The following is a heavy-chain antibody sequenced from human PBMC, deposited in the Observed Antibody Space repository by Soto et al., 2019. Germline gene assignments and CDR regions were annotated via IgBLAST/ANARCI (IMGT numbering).Heavy chain of an antibody. J-gene: IGHJ6*02. CDR3: ARDDGGTEGYYYGMDV. D-gene: IGHD3-16*01. CDR2: ISSSSSTI. V-gene: IGHV3-48*02. Sequence: VGSLRLSCGASGFTFGSYDRNWVRPAPGKGLEWVSYISSSSSTIYYADSVKGRFTISRDNAKNTLYLQMNSLRDEDTAVYYCARDDGGTEGYYYGMDVWGQGTTVTVSS. CDR1: GFTFGSYD.